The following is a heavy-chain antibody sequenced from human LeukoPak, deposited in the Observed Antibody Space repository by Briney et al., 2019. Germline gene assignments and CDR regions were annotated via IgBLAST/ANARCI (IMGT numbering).Heavy chain of an antibody. V-gene: IGHV1-8*01. J-gene: IGHJ4*02. CDR2: MNPNSGNT. D-gene: IGHD3-22*01. CDR3: ARVLRYYYDSSGPLPADY. Sequence: ASVKVSCKAPGYTFTSYDINWVRQATGQGLEWMGWMNPNSGNTGYAQKFQGRVTMTRNTSISTAYMELGSLRSEDTAVYYCARVLRYYYDSSGPLPADYWGQGTLVTVPS. CDR1: GYTFTSYD.